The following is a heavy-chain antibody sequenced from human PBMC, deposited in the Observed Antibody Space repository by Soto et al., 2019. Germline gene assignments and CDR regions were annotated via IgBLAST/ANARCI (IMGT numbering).Heavy chain of an antibody. CDR2: ISGSGGST. J-gene: IGHJ4*02. CDR1: GFTFSSYA. V-gene: IGHV3-23*01. Sequence: GESLKISCAASGFTFSSYAMSWVRQAPGKGLEWVSAISGSGGSTYYADSVKGRFTISRDNSKNTLYLQMNSLRAEDTAVYYCAKVLYPMVRELSHLSLFDYWGQGTLVTVSS. D-gene: IGHD3-10*01. CDR3: AKVLYPMVRELSHLSLFDY.